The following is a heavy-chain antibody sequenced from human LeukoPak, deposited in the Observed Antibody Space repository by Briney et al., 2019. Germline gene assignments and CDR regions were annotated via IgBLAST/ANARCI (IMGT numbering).Heavy chain of an antibody. CDR1: GFTFDDYA. D-gene: IGHD3-22*01. J-gene: IGHJ4*02. CDR3: VRDDDRPDNGLDY. Sequence: GRSLRLSCAASGFTFDDYAMHWVRQDPGKGLEWVSGISWNSGSIGYADSVKGRFTISRDNSKNTLYLQMNSLRAEDTAVYYCVRDDDRPDNGLDYWGQGTLVTVSS. CDR2: ISWNSGSI. V-gene: IGHV3-9*01.